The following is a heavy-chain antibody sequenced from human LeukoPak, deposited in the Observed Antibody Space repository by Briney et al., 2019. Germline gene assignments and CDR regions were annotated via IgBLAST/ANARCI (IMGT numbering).Heavy chain of an antibody. Sequence: GGSLRLSCETSGFTFTNYAMSWVRQAPGKGLEWLSAFTGRPGRTYYADSVRGRFTISRDISKNTLFLEMSSLRVEDTAIYFCAKDHLLCTSTSCYIDYFDSWGQGTLVTVSS. CDR1: GFTFTNYA. V-gene: IGHV3-23*01. D-gene: IGHD2-2*02. J-gene: IGHJ4*02. CDR3: AKDHLLCTSTSCYIDYFDS. CDR2: FTGRPGRT.